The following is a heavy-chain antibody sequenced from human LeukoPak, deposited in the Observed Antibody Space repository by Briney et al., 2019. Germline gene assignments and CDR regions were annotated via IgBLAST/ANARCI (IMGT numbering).Heavy chain of an antibody. J-gene: IGHJ6*03. CDR2: MNPNSGNT. V-gene: IGHV1-8*03. D-gene: IGHD2-15*01. CDR1: GYTFTSYD. Sequence: ASVKVSCKASGYTFTSYDINWVRQATGQGPEWMGWMNPNSGNTGYAQKFQGRVTITRNTSISTAYMELSSLRSEDTAVYYCARAQRYCSGGSCSIYMDVWGKGTTVTVSS. CDR3: ARAQRYCSGGSCSIYMDV.